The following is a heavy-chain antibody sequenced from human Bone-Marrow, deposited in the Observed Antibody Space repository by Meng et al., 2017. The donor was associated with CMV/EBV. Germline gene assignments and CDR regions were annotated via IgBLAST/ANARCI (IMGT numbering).Heavy chain of an antibody. Sequence: GGSLRLSCAASGFTFSSYSMHWVRQAPGKGLEWVSLISWDGGSTYYADSVKGRFTISRDNSKNSLYLQMNSLRTEDTALYYCAKDFSLRFLEWLPQDWGQGTLVTVS. V-gene: IGHV3-43*01. CDR2: ISWDGGST. J-gene: IGHJ4*02. D-gene: IGHD3-3*01. CDR3: AKDFSLRFLEWLPQD. CDR1: GFTFSSYS.